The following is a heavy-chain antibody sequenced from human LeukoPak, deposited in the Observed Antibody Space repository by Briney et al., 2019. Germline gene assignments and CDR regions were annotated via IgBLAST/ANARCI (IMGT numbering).Heavy chain of an antibody. J-gene: IGHJ4*02. CDR1: GFTFSNYW. CDR3: ARAATAGTVDY. V-gene: IGHV3-7*01. D-gene: IGHD2-21*02. Sequence: GGSLRLSCAASGFTFSNYWMSWVRQTPGKGLGWVANINQDGSGEYYVDSVKGRFSISRDNAKNSLFLQMNSLTAEDTAVYYCARAATAGTVDYWGQGTLVTVSS. CDR2: INQDGSGE.